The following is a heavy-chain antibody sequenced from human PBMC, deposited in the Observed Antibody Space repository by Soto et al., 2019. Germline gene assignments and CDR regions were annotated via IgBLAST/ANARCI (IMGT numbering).Heavy chain of an antibody. J-gene: IGHJ4*02. V-gene: IGHV3-30*18. CDR1: GFTFSSYG. D-gene: IGHD2-15*01. CDR3: AKTTPALGYCSGGSCYAPDY. CDR2: ISYDGSNK. Sequence: ESGGGVVQPGRSLRLSCAASGFTFSSYGMHWVRQAPGKGLEWVAVISYDGSNKYYADSVKGRFTISRDNSKNTLYLQMNSLRAEDTAVYYCAKTTPALGYCSGGSCYAPDYWGQGTLVTVSS.